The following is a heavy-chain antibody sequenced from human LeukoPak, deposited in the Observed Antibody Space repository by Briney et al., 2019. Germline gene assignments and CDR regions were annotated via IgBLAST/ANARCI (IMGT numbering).Heavy chain of an antibody. V-gene: IGHV4-59*01. Sequence: SETLSLTCTVSGGSISSYYWSWIRQPPGEGLEWIGYIYYSGSTNYNPSLKSRVTISVDTSKNQFALKLSSVTAADTAVYYCARRTLRYFDWSSYYYYYMDVWGKGTTVTVSS. J-gene: IGHJ6*03. CDR1: GGSISSYY. D-gene: IGHD3-9*01. CDR2: IYYSGST. CDR3: ARRTLRYFDWSSYYYYYMDV.